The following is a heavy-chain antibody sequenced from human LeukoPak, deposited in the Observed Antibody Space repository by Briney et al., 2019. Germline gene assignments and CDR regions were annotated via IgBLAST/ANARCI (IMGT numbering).Heavy chain of an antibody. J-gene: IGHJ4*02. CDR1: GYSFPTYW. CDR2: IDPSDSYT. Sequence: GESLKISCKASGYSFPTYWIGWVRQMPGKGLEWMGMIDPSDSYTNYSPSFQGHVTISSDKSISTAYLQWSSLKASDTAIYYCARLRCRGGSCYSVWDFWGQGTLVTVSS. CDR3: ARLRCRGGSCYSVWDF. D-gene: IGHD2-15*01. V-gene: IGHV5-10-1*01.